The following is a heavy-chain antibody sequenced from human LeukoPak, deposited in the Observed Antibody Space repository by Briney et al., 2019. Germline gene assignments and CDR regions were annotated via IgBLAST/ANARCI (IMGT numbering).Heavy chain of an antibody. J-gene: IGHJ4*02. CDR2: ISSGGNTI. V-gene: IGHV3-48*03. CDR3: AREGTAMVSFDY. CDR1: GFTFSSYE. Sequence: GGSLRLSCAASGFTFSSYEMNWVRQAPGKGLEWVSYISSGGNTIYYADSVKGRFTISRDNAKNSLYPQMNSLRAEDTAVYYCAREGTAMVSFDYWGQGTLVTVSS. D-gene: IGHD5-18*01.